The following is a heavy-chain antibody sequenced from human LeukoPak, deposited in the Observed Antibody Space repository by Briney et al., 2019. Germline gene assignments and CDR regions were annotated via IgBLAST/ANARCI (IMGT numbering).Heavy chain of an antibody. Sequence: GGSLRLSCAASGFTFSKYWILWVRQAPGKGLESVSRINTDGTVTTYADSVKGRFTVSRDNADNTMFLQMNSVRDEDTAVYYCATKQWLAPPPDSWGQGTPVTVSS. J-gene: IGHJ4*02. V-gene: IGHV3-74*01. D-gene: IGHD6-19*01. CDR3: ATKQWLAPPPDS. CDR2: INTDGTVT. CDR1: GFTFSKYW.